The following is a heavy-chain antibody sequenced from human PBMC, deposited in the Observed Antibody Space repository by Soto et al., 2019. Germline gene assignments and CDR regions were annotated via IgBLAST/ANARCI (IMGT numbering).Heavy chain of an antibody. Sequence: QVQLVQSGAEVKKPGASVKVSCKASGYTFTTYDISWVRQAPGQGLEWVGWISTYNGNTNCAQKLHGRVTMTTDTSTSTAYMELRNLRSDDTAVYYCTGGDYFDYWGQGTLVTVSS. CDR2: ISTYNGNT. J-gene: IGHJ4*02. CDR1: GYTFTTYD. CDR3: TGGDYFDY. V-gene: IGHV1-18*01.